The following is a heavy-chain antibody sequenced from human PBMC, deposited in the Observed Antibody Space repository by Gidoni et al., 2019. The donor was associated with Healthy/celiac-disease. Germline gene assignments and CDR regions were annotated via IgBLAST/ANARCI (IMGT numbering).Heavy chain of an antibody. CDR2: ISSSSSYI. J-gene: IGHJ4*02. Sequence: EVQLVESGGGLVKPGGSLRLSCAASGFPFSSYSMNWVRQAPGKGPEWVSSISSSSSYIYYADSVKGRFTISRDNAKNSLYLQMNSLRAEDTAVYYCARDQAHDYGDYADYWGQGTLVTVSS. CDR1: GFPFSSYS. CDR3: ARDQAHDYGDYADY. V-gene: IGHV3-21*01. D-gene: IGHD4-17*01.